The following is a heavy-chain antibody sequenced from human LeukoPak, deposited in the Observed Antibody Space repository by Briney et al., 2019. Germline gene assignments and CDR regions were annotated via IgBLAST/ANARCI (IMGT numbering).Heavy chain of an antibody. D-gene: IGHD5-12*01. CDR3: ARGPLNIVATMGDWFDP. V-gene: IGHV3-7*01. CDR1: GFTFSSYW. J-gene: IGHJ5*02. CDR2: IKQDGSEK. Sequence: GGSLRLSCAASGFTFSSYWMSWVRQAPGKGLAWVANIKQDGSEKYYVDSVKGRFTISRDNAKNSLYLQMNSLRAEDTAVYYCARGPLNIVATMGDWFDPWGQGTLVTVSS.